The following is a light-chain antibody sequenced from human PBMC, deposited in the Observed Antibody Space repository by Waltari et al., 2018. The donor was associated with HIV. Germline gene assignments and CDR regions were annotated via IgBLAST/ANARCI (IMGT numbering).Light chain of an antibody. CDR2: YNI. V-gene: IGLV1-40*01. J-gene: IGLJ2*01. CDR3: QSYDSSLRG. CDR1: SSNIGAGYD. Sequence: QSVLTQPPSVSGAPGQRVTISCTGSSSNIGAGYDVHWYQQLPGTAPKLLIYYNINRPSGVPDRISGAKSGTSASLAITGLQAEDEADYYCQSYDSSLRGVGGGTKLTGL.